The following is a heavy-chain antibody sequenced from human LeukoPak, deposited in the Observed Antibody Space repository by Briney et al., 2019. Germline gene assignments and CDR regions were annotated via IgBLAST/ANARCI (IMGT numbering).Heavy chain of an antibody. CDR1: GYTFTSND. Sequence: ASVKVSCKAFGYTFTSNDINWVRQATGQGLEWMGWMNPNSGNTGYAQKFQGRVTMTRNTSISTAYMELSSLRSEDTAVYYCARGRTYYYGSGTSSLPFDPWGQGTLVTVSS. CDR2: MNPNSGNT. D-gene: IGHD3-10*01. V-gene: IGHV1-8*01. CDR3: ARGRTYYYGSGTSSLPFDP. J-gene: IGHJ5*02.